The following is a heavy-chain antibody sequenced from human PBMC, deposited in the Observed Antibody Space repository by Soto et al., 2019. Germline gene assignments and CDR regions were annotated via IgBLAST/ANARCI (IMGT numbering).Heavy chain of an antibody. CDR3: IQSRCGGDCLQSYASYYYYGMYV. V-gene: IGHV2-5*02. CDR1: AFSLSTGGVG. J-gene: IGHJ6*02. Sequence: QITLKESGPTLVKPTQTLTLTCTFSAFSLSTGGVGVGWIRQHPGKALEWLALIYWDDDKRYSPSLRSRLTITKDTSKNQVVLTMTNMDPGDTATYYCIQSRCGGDCLQSYASYYYYGMYVWGQGTTVTVSS. D-gene: IGHD2-21*02. CDR2: IYWDDDK.